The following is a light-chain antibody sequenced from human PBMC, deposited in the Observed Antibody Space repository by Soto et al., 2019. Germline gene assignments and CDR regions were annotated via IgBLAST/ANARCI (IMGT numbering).Light chain of an antibody. J-gene: IGKJ3*01. Sequence: DIQMTRSGSTRSASVGYIVTITCLARQNIHPWLAWFQLKPGQAPKLLVYNASSLVSGVPSRFAASGSETEFTLTIDSLQPDDFATYYCQQNNFYFGRGTKVDIK. CDR2: NAS. CDR3: QQNNFY. V-gene: IGKV1-5*01. CDR1: QNIHPW.